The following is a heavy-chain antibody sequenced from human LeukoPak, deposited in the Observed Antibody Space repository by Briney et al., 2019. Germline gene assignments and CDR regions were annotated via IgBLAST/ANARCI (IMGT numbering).Heavy chain of an antibody. CDR3: ARSSITMSRGAFDI. CDR2: IYYSGST. CDR1: GGSISSSSYY. V-gene: IGHV4-39*07. Sequence: SETLSLTCTVSGGSISSSSYYWGWIRQPPGKGLEWIGSIYYSGSTYYNPSLKSRVTISVDTSKNQFSLKLSSVTAADTAVYYCARSSITMSRGAFDIWGQGTMVTVSS. D-gene: IGHD3-22*01. J-gene: IGHJ3*02.